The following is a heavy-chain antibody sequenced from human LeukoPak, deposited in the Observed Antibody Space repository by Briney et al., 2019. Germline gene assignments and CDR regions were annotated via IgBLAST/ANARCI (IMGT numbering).Heavy chain of an antibody. CDR3: AREPGIGYAFDI. D-gene: IGHD3-10*01. V-gene: IGHV3-7*01. CDR1: GFTFASSW. J-gene: IGHJ3*02. CDR2: IKEDGSEK. Sequence: GGPLRLSCVVSGFTFASSWMTWVRQAPGKGLEWVANIKEDGSEKHNVDSVKGRFTISRDNAKNSLYLQINSLRAEDTAVYYCAREPGIGYAFDIWGQGTMVTVSS.